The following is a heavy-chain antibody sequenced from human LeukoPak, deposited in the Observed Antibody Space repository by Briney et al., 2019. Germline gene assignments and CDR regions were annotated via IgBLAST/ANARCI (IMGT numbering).Heavy chain of an antibody. CDR1: GFTFSNYG. CDR2: ISGSGDST. Sequence: GESLRLSCAASGFTFSNYGMSWVRQAPGKGLEWVSAISGSGDSTNYADSVKGRFTISRDNSKNTLYLQMNSLRAEDTAVYYCAKASAMIVVVSKHFDYWGQGTLVTVSS. J-gene: IGHJ4*02. D-gene: IGHD3-22*01. V-gene: IGHV3-23*01. CDR3: AKASAMIVVVSKHFDY.